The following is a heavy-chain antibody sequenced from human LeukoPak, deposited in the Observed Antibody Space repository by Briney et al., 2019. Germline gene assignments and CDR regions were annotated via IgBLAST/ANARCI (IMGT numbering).Heavy chain of an antibody. D-gene: IGHD6-19*01. CDR2: MYNSGST. Sequence: PSDTLPHPRTVSGRSNRSYHWSRIRQPPGKGPDWVGYMYNSGSTNYNPSLKSRVIISVDTSKNQFSLQLSSVTAADTAVYYCARAANSGWSHFDYWGQGTLVTVSS. J-gene: IGHJ4*02. CDR3: ARAANSGWSHFDY. V-gene: IGHV4-59*07. CDR1: GRSNRSYH.